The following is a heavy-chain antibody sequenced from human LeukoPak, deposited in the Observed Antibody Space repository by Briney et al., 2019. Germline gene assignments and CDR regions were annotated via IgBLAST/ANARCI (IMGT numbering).Heavy chain of an antibody. V-gene: IGHV3-15*01. CDR2: IKSKTDGGTT. J-gene: IGHJ1*01. CDR1: GFTFSNAW. D-gene: IGHD6-19*01. CDR3: TTEAIAVAGTTFQH. Sequence: AGGSLRLSCAASGFTFSNAWMSWVRQAPGKGLEWVGRIKSKTDGGTTDYAAPVKGRFTISRDDSKNTLYLQMNSLKTEDTAVYYCTTEAIAVAGTTFQHWGQGTLVTVSS.